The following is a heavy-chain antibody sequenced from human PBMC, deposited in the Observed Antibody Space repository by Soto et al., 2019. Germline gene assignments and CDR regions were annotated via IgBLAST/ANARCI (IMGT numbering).Heavy chain of an antibody. J-gene: IGHJ5*02. CDR2: IYYSGST. Sequence: SETLSLTCTVSGGSISSGGYYWSWIRQHPGKGLEWIGYIYYSGSTYYNPSLKSRVTISVDTSKNQFSLKLSSVTAADTAVYYCARDKVVAASGGFDPWGQGTLVTVSS. CDR1: GGSISSGGYY. D-gene: IGHD2-15*01. CDR3: ARDKVVAASGGFDP. V-gene: IGHV4-31*03.